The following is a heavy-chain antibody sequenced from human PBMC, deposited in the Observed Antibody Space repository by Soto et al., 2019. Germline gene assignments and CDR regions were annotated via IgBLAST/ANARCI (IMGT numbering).Heavy chain of an antibody. CDR3: AKADGEQWLLPHLEN. CDR2: ISCCGGTA. V-gene: IGHV3-23*04. J-gene: IGHJ4*02. D-gene: IGHD6-19*01. Sequence: EVQLVESGGDLVRPGESLRLSCAASGFNFNKYAMSWVRQAPGEGLEWVSGISCCGGTASYADAVKRRFTIARDDSKNTLILHRNRLRVEDTAEYYCAKADGEQWLLPHLENWGRGTLVTVS. CDR1: GFNFNKYA.